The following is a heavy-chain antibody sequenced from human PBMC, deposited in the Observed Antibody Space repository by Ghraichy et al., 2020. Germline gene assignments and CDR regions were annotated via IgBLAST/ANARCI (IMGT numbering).Heavy chain of an antibody. CDR2: ITGSGGST. CDR3: AKDLGDGYTLFDY. Sequence: GGSLRLSCAASGFNFQYYAMSWVRQAPGKGLEWVSGITGSGGSTHYAVSVKGRFTISRDNSKNTLFLQMKSLRAEDMAVYYCAKDLGDGYTLFDYWGQGTLVTVSS. V-gene: IGHV3-23*01. CDR1: GFNFQYYA. J-gene: IGHJ4*02. D-gene: IGHD5-24*01.